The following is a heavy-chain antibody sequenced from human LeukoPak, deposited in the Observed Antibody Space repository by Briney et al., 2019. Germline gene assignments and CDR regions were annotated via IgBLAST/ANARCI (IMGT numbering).Heavy chain of an antibody. CDR1: GYTFTGYY. D-gene: IGHD6-13*01. CDR2: INPNSGGT. J-gene: IGHJ3*02. CDR3: ARSSSSPLDAFDI. Sequence: ASVKVSCKASGYTFTGYYMHWVRQAPGQGLEWMGWINPNSGGTNYAQKFQGWVTMTRDMSISTAYMELSRLRSDDTAVYYCARSSSSPLDAFDIWGQGTMVTVSS. V-gene: IGHV1-2*04.